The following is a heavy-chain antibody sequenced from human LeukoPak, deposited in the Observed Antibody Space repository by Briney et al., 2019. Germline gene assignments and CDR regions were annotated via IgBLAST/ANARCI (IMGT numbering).Heavy chain of an antibody. Sequence: GGSLRLSCAASGFTFSSYAMSWVRQAPGKGLEWVSAISGSGGSTYYADSVKGRFTISRDNSKNTLYLQMNSLRAEDTAVYYCAKVIGDGSRDGYNSGFDYWGQGTLVTVSS. CDR1: GFTFSSYA. J-gene: IGHJ4*02. D-gene: IGHD5-24*01. V-gene: IGHV3-23*01. CDR2: ISGSGGST. CDR3: AKVIGDGSRDGYNSGFDY.